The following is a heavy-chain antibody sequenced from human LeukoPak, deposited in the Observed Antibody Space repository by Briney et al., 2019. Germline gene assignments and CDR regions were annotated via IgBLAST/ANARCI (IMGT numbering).Heavy chain of an antibody. CDR2: INPSGGST. CDR3: AREGGFAGNAFDI. J-gene: IGHJ3*02. V-gene: IGHV1-46*01. D-gene: IGHD3-10*01. CDR1: GYTFTSYY. Sequence: GASVKVSCKASGYTFTSYYMHWVRQAPGQGREWMGIINPSGGSTSYAQKFQGRVTMTRDMSTSTVYMELSRLRSEDTAVYYCAREGGFAGNAFDIWGQGTMVTVSS.